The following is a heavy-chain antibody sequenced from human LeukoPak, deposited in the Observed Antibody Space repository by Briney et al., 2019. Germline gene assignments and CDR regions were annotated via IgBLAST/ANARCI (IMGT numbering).Heavy chain of an antibody. J-gene: IGHJ5*02. V-gene: IGHV1-8*01. Sequence: ASVTVSCKASGYTFTSYDINWVRQATGQGLEWMGWMNPNSGNTGYAQKFQGRVTMTRNTSISTAYMELSSLRSEDTAVYYCARGRGSRVKNWFDPWGQGTLVTVSS. CDR1: GYTFTSYD. D-gene: IGHD3-10*01. CDR3: ARGRGSRVKNWFDP. CDR2: MNPNSGNT.